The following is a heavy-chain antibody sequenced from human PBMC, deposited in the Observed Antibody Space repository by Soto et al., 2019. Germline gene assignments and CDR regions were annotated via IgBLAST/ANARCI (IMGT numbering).Heavy chain of an antibody. CDR2: ISYDGSNK. J-gene: IGHJ6*02. CDR3: AKDRVHNWNADYYYGMDV. V-gene: IGHV3-30*18. CDR1: GFTFSSYG. Sequence: GGSLRLSCAASGFTFSSYGMHWVRQAPGKGLEWVAVISYDGSNKYYADSVKGRFTISRDNSKNTLYLQMNSLRAEDTAVYYCAKDRVHNWNADYYYGMDVWGQGTTVTVSS. D-gene: IGHD1-20*01.